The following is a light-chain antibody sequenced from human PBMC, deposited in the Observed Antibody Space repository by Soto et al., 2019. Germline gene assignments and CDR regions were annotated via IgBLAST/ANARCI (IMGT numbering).Light chain of an antibody. CDR1: QSVSSSY. Sequence: EIVLTQSPGTLSLSPGDRATLSCRASQSVSSSYLAWYQQKPGQAPRLLIDGASSRETGIPDRFSGSGSGTDFTLTISRLEPEDFAVYYCQQYGSTLWTFGQGTKVEIK. J-gene: IGKJ1*01. CDR3: QQYGSTLWT. CDR2: GAS. V-gene: IGKV3-20*01.